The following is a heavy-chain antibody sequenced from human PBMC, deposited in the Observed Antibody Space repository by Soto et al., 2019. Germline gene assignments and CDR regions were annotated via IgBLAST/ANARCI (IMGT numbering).Heavy chain of an antibody. CDR2: ISYDGNT. CDR3: ARDGSYYGSGNTDY. V-gene: IGHV3-30*04. Sequence: GGSLRLSCAASGFTFSRYAMHWVRQAPGKGLEWVAVISYDGNTNYAQKLQGRVTMTTDTSTSTAYMELRSLRSDNTAVYYCARDGSYYGSGNTDYWGQGTLVTVSS. J-gene: IGHJ4*02. CDR1: GFTFSRYA. D-gene: IGHD3-10*01.